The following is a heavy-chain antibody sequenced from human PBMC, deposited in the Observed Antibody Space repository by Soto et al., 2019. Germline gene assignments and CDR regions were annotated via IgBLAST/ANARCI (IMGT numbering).Heavy chain of an antibody. CDR3: VQGHDWASGSDH. CDR2: INSRSRCT. J-gene: IGHJ4*01. CDR1: GFTFSDYY. D-gene: IGHD3-9*01. Sequence: QVQLVESGGGLVKPGGSLRLSCAASGFTFSDYYISWIRQARGKGLEWVSYINSRSRCTKYADSVKGRFTIPRDNAKNLLYLPMSSPTAERTAVYYCVQGHDWASGSDHRGHGTLFTVSS. V-gene: IGHV3-11*05.